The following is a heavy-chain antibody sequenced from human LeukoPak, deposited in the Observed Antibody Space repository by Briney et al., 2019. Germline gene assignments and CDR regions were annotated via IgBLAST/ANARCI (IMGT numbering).Heavy chain of an antibody. D-gene: IGHD3-22*01. J-gene: IGHJ3*02. V-gene: IGHV4-4*07. CDR2: IYTSGST. CDR3: ARYSAPHPYYYDSSGYHRLDAFDI. CDR1: GGSISSYY. Sequence: PSETLSLTCTVSGGSISSYYWSWIRQPAGKGLEWIGRIYTSGSTNYNPSLKSRVTISVDTSKNQFSLKLSSVTAADTAVYYCARYSAPHPYYYDSSGYHRLDAFDIWGQGTMVTVSS.